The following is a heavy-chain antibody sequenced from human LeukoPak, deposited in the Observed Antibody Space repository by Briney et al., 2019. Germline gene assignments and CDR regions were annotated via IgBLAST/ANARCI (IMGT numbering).Heavy chain of an antibody. D-gene: IGHD2-21*02. CDR3: ATAVVVTARNYYYGMDV. Sequence: PGASVKVSCKASGGTFSSYAISWVRQAPGQGLEWMGGIIPIFGTANYAQKFQGRVTITADESTSTAYMELSSLRSEDTAVYYCATAVVVTARNYYYGMDVWGQGTTVTVSS. CDR1: GGTFSSYA. J-gene: IGHJ6*02. CDR2: IIPIFGTA. V-gene: IGHV1-69*13.